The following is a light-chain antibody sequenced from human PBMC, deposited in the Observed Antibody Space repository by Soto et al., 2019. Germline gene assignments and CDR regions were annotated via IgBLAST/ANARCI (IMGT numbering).Light chain of an antibody. CDR1: RSDIGSYNY. Sequence: QSALTQPASVSGSPGQSITISCSGTRSDIGSYNYVAWYQQLPGKTPKILIYGVSNRPSGVSSRLSGSKSGNTASLTISGLQAEDEADYYCISYTGSSTSYVFGSGTKVTVL. CDR3: ISYTGSSTSYV. CDR2: GVS. V-gene: IGLV2-14*01. J-gene: IGLJ1*01.